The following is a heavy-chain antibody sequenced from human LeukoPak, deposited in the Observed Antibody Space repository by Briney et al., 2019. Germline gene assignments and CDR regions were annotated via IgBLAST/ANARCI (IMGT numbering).Heavy chain of an antibody. V-gene: IGHV3-74*01. D-gene: IGHD6-13*01. CDR1: GFTFTSYW. Sequence: HPGGSLRLSCAASGFTFTSYWIHWVRQAPGRGLVWVSRINSDGSSASYADSVKGRFTISRDNAKNTLYLQMNSLRAEDTAVYYCAVGAAGLDYWGQGTQVTVSS. CDR3: AVGAAGLDY. CDR2: INSDGSSA. J-gene: IGHJ4*02.